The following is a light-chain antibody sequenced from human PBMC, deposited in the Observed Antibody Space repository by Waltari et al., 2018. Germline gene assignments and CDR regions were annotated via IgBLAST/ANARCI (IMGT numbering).Light chain of an antibody. CDR3: QHYLRLPVT. V-gene: IGKV3-20*01. J-gene: IGKJ1*01. Sequence: EIVLTQSPGTRSLSHGARATLSCRTSQSVTRSLAWYQQKPGQAPRLLIYGAATRATGIPDRFSGSGSGTDFSLTISSLEPEDFAVYYCQHYLRLPVTFGQGTKVEVK. CDR1: QSVTRS. CDR2: GAA.